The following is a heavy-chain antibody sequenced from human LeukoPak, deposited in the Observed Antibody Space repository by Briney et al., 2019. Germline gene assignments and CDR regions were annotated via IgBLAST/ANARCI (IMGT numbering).Heavy chain of an antibody. CDR3: AKGGKWDVTPFDY. Sequence: GSLRLSCAAPGFTFTSYSLNLVPPASGEGVEWVSTISGGGGSTYYADSVKGRFTISRDNSKNTLYLQVNSLRAEDTAVYYCAKGGKWDVTPFDYWGQGTLVTVSS. CDR2: ISGGGGST. V-gene: IGHV3-23*01. CDR1: GFTFTSYS. D-gene: IGHD1-26*01. J-gene: IGHJ4*02.